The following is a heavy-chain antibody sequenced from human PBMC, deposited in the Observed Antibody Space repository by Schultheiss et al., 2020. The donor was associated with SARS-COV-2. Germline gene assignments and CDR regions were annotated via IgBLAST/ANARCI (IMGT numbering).Heavy chain of an antibody. CDR2: ISAYNDNT. CDR3: ARDGHFPGPYYSYGMDV. J-gene: IGHJ6*02. V-gene: IGHV1-18*01. Sequence: ASVKVSCKASGYTFISYGFNWVRQAPGQGLERMGWISAYNDNTNYAQNLQGRVTMTTDPSTSTAYMELRSLRSDDTAVYYCARDGHFPGPYYSYGMDVWGQGTTVTVSS. D-gene: IGHD3-10*01. CDR1: GYTFISYG.